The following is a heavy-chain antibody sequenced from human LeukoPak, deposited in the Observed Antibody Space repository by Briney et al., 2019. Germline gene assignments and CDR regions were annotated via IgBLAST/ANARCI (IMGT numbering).Heavy chain of an antibody. CDR2: IIPIFGTA. CDR1: GGTFSSYA. Sequence: GASVKVSCKASGGTFSSYAISWVRQAPGQGLEWMGGIIPIFGTANYAQKFQGRVTITADESTSTAYMELSSLRSEDTAVYYCGLIVGATYRFDPWGQGTLVTVSS. CDR3: GLIVGATYRFDP. V-gene: IGHV1-69*13. D-gene: IGHD1-26*01. J-gene: IGHJ5*02.